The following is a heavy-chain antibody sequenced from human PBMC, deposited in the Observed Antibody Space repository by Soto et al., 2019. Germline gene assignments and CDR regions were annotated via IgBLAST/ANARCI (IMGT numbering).Heavy chain of an antibody. CDR2: IYPGDSDT. CDR3: ARQKSLHYDILTGNWFDP. D-gene: IGHD3-9*01. CDR1: GYSFTSYW. V-gene: IGHV5-51*01. J-gene: IGHJ5*02. Sequence: GESLKISCKGSGYSFTSYWIGWVRQMPGKGLEWMGIIYPGDSDTRYSPSFQGQVPISADKSISTAYLQWSSLKASDTAMYYCARQKSLHYDILTGNWFDPWGQGTLVTVSS.